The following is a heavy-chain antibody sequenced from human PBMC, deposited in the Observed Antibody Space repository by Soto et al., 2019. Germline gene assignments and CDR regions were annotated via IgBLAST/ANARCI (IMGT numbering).Heavy chain of an antibody. CDR2: ISGSGGNT. J-gene: IGHJ6*02. CDR1: GFTFSSYA. V-gene: IGHV3-23*01. CDR3: ANEDAGGDQEDYYYGIDV. D-gene: IGHD2-2*01. Sequence: EVQLLESGGGLVQPGGSLRLSCAASGFTFSSYAMSWVRQAPGKGLEWVSAISGSGGNTYYADSVTGRFTISRDNSKNPLYMQMNSLRAEDTAVYYCANEDAGGDQEDYYYGIDVWGQGTTVTVSS.